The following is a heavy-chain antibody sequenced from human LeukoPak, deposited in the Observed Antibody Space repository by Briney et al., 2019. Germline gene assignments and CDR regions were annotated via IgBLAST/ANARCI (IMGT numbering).Heavy chain of an antibody. J-gene: IGHJ6*03. CDR1: GYTFTGYY. Sequence: ASVKVSCKASGYTFTGYYMHWVRQAPGQGLEWMGRINPNSGGTNYAQKFQGRVTMTRDTSISTAYMELSRLRSDDTAVYYCARGHYYYHYMDVWGKGTTVTVSS. CDR2: INPNSGGT. V-gene: IGHV1-2*06. CDR3: ARGHYYYHYMDV.